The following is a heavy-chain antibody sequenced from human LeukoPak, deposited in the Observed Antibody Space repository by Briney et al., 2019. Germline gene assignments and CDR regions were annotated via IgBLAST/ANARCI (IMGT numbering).Heavy chain of an antibody. D-gene: IGHD2-21*01. Sequence: KTGGSLRLSCAASGFTFSSYSMNWVRQAPGKGLEWVSSISSSSSYIYYADSVKGRFTISRDNAKNSLYLQMNSLRAEDTAVYYCARAPKTRAVVIAMRANYYFDYWGQGTLVTVSS. V-gene: IGHV3-21*01. CDR2: ISSSSSYI. CDR3: ARAPKTRAVVIAMRANYYFDY. J-gene: IGHJ4*02. CDR1: GFTFSSYS.